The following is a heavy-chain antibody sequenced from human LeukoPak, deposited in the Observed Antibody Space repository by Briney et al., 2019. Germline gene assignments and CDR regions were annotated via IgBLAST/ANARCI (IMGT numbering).Heavy chain of an antibody. D-gene: IGHD3-9*01. CDR1: GGSISSSSYY. V-gene: IGHV4-39*07. Sequence: ASETLSLTCTVSGGSISSSSYYWGWIRQPPGKGLEWIGTIYYSGSTYYNPSLKSRVTISVDTSKNQFSLKLSSVTAADTAVYYCARGPGRGYDILTGYFDYWGQGTLVTVSS. J-gene: IGHJ4*02. CDR3: ARGPGRGYDILTGYFDY. CDR2: IYYSGST.